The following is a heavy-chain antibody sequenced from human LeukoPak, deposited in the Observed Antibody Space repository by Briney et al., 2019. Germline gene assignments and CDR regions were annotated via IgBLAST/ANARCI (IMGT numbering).Heavy chain of an antibody. D-gene: IGHD5-18*01. Sequence: PGGSLRLSCAASGFTFSSYGMHWVRQAPGKGLEWVAVIWYDGSNKYYADSVKGRFTISRDNSKNTLYLQMNSLRAEDTAVYYCAREWTPGQLWQLDYWGQGTLVTVSS. J-gene: IGHJ4*02. CDR1: GFTFSSYG. CDR2: IWYDGSNK. V-gene: IGHV3-33*01. CDR3: AREWTPGQLWQLDY.